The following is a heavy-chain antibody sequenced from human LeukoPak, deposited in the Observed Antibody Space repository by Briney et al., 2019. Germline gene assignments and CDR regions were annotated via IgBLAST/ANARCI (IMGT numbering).Heavy chain of an antibody. D-gene: IGHD3-10*01. CDR3: VKFRGIQHYNYHMDV. Sequence: GGSLRLSCAASGFTFSSYAMSWVRQAPGKGLERVSGLTGSGGNTYYADSVKGRFTISRDNSKNTLSLQMNSLRAEDAAVYYCVKFRGIQHYNYHMDVWGKGTTVTVSS. V-gene: IGHV3-23*01. CDR2: LTGSGGNT. J-gene: IGHJ6*03. CDR1: GFTFSSYA.